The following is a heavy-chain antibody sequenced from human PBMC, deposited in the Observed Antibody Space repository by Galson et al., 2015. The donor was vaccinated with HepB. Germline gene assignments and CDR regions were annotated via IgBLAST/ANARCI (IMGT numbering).Heavy chain of an antibody. CDR2: ISPYNANT. CDR3: AREGSYCIGDACYYYFDY. J-gene: IGHJ4*02. Sequence: SVKVSCKASGYTFGDSGIIWVRQAPGQGLEWMGWISPYNANTNYAQKYRGRVTFTTVTSTTTAYMEMRSLRSDDTAIYYCAREGSYCIGDACYYYFDYWGQGSLVTVSS. V-gene: IGHV1-18*01. D-gene: IGHD2-15*01. CDR1: GYTFGDSG.